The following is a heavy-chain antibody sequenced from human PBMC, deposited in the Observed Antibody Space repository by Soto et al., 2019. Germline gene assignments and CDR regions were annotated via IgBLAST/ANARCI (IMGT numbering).Heavy chain of an antibody. Sequence: QVQLQESGPGLVKPSQTLSLTCTVSGGSISSGGYYWSWIRQHPGKGLEWIGYIYYSGSTYYNPSLKSRGTISVDTSKLQFSLKLSSVTAADTAVYYCARVGYSYGYGFDYWGQGTLVTVSS. CDR3: ARVGYSYGYGFDY. CDR1: GGSISSGGYY. D-gene: IGHD5-18*01. J-gene: IGHJ4*02. CDR2: IYYSGST. V-gene: IGHV4-31*03.